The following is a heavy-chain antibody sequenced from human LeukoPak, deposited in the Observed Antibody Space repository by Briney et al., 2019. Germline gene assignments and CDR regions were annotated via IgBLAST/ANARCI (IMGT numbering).Heavy chain of an antibody. CDR1: GFTFSSYA. J-gene: IGHJ4*02. V-gene: IGHV3-23*01. D-gene: IGHD3-22*01. CDR3: AKDHYYDSSGSPLIDY. Sequence: GGSLRLSCAASGFTFSSYAMSWVRQAPGKGLEWVSAISGSGGSTYYADSGKGRFIISRDNSKNTLYLQMNSLRAEDTAVYYCAKDHYYDSSGSPLIDYWGQGTLVTVSS. CDR2: ISGSGGST.